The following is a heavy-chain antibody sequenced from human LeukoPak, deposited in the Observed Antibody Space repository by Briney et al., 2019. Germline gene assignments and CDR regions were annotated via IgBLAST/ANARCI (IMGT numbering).Heavy chain of an antibody. CDR3: ARSPHSYSSGWYYFDS. Sequence: GGSLRLSCAASGFTFSSYAMSWVRQAPGKGLEWVSTISGSGGNTYYADSVKGRFTISRDNAKNTVYLQISSLRAEDTAVYYCARSPHSYSSGWYYFDSWGQGALVTVSS. D-gene: IGHD6-19*01. CDR1: GFTFSSYA. V-gene: IGHV3-23*01. CDR2: ISGSGGNT. J-gene: IGHJ4*02.